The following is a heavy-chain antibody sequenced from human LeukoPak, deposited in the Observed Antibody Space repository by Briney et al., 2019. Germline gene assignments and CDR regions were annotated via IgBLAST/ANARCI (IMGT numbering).Heavy chain of an antibody. CDR2: IYYSGST. V-gene: IGHV4-39*01. CDR1: GGSISSSSYY. J-gene: IGHJ4*02. CDR3: ARVYSAYDFLGEDY. Sequence: PSETLSLTCTVSGGSISSSSYYWGWIRQPPGKGLEWIGSIYYSGSTYYNPSLKSRVTISVDTSKNQFSLKLSSVTAADTAVYYCARVYSAYDFLGEDYWGQGTLVTVSS. D-gene: IGHD5-12*01.